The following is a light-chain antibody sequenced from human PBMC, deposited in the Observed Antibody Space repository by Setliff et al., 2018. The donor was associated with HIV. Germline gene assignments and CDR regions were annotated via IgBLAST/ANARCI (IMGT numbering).Light chain of an antibody. CDR2: DVS. CDR1: RTDVGNYDF. J-gene: IGLJ2*01. CDR3: CSYAGRYTWI. V-gene: IGLV2-11*01. Sequence: SALIQPRSVSGSPGQSVTISCTGTRTDVGNYDFVSWFQQHPGKAPKLIIYDVSKRPSGVPDRFSASKSAVTASLTISGLQDEDEAHYYCCSYAGRYTWIFGGGT.